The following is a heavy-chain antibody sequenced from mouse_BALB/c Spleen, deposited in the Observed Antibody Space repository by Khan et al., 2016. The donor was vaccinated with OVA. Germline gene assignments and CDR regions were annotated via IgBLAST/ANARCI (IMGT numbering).Heavy chain of an antibody. D-gene: IGHD2-1*01. CDR1: GFSLTSYG. CDR3: AKQNHGTLYAVDD. V-gene: IGHV2-3*01. Sequence: QVQLQQSGPGLVAPSQSLSITCTVSGFSLTSYGVNWVRQPPGKGLEWLGVIWGDGNTNYHAALKYRLSISKDNSKSQVFLQLNSLQTDDTATYYAAKQNHGTLYAVDDWGQGTSVTVSS. CDR2: IWGDGNT. J-gene: IGHJ4*01.